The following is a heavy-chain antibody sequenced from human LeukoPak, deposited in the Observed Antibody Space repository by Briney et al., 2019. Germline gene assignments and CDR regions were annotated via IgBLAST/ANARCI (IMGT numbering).Heavy chain of an antibody. D-gene: IGHD3-9*01. Sequence: SETLSLTCTVSAAISSFYWSWLRQPPGKGLEWIGYVFHTGHTNYNPSLKSRVTMSINPSKDQFSLEVTSVTAADTAVYYCAGSIFGYPWFDPWGQGTLVTVSS. CDR2: VFHTGHT. V-gene: IGHV4-59*01. J-gene: IGHJ5*02. CDR3: AGSIFGYPWFDP. CDR1: AAISSFY.